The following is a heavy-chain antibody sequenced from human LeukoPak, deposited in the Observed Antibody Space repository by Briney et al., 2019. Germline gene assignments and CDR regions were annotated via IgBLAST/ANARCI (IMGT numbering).Heavy chain of an antibody. CDR2: IYSSGST. V-gene: IGHV4-61*02. CDR3: ARATRAARHFDY. CDR1: GDSISSGDYY. J-gene: IGHJ4*02. D-gene: IGHD6-6*01. Sequence: PSETLSLTCTVSGDSISSGDYYWSWIRQPAGKGLEWIGRIYSSGSTNYNPSLKSRVTISRDTSKNQFSLKLSSVTAADTAVYYCARATRAARHFDYWGQGTLVTVSS.